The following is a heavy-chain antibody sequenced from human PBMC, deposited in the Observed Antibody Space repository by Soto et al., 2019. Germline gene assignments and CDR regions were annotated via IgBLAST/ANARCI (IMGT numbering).Heavy chain of an antibody. CDR1: GYTFTSYA. J-gene: IGHJ3*02. CDR2: INAGNGNT. CDR3: ARVAPNDYGDHDAFDI. Sequence: ASVKVSCKASGYTFTSYAMHWVRQAPGQRLEWMGWINAGNGNTKYSQKFQGRVTITRDTSASTAYMELSSLRSEDTAVYYCARVAPNDYGDHDAFDIWGQGTMVTVSS. V-gene: IGHV1-3*01. D-gene: IGHD4-17*01.